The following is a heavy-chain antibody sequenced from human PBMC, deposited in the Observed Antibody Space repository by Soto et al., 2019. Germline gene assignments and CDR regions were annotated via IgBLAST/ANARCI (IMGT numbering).Heavy chain of an antibody. J-gene: IGHJ6*03. CDR2: IYYSGST. Sequence: SETLSLTCTVSGGSISSYCWSWIRQPPGKGLEWIGYIYYSGSTNYNPSLKSRVTISVDTSKNQFSLKLSSVTAADTAVYYCASQGGYMDVWGKGTTVTVSS. V-gene: IGHV4-59*01. CDR3: ASQGGYMDV. CDR1: GGSISSYC.